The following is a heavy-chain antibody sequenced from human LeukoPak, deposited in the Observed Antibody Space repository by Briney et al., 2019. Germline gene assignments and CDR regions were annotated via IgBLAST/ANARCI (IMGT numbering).Heavy chain of an antibody. J-gene: IGHJ4*02. D-gene: IGHD2-2*01. CDR3: ARGVGYCSSTSCPDFDY. Sequence: GRSLRLSCAASGFTFSSYAMHWVRQAPGKGLEWVAVISYDGSNKYYADSVKGRFTISRDNSKNTLYLQMNSLRAEDTAVYYCARGVGYCSSTSCPDFDYWGQGTLVTVSS. V-gene: IGHV3-30*04. CDR2: ISYDGSNK. CDR1: GFTFSSYA.